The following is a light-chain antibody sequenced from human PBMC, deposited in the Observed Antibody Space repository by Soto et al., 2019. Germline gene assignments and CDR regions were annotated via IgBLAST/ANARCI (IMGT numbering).Light chain of an antibody. Sequence: EIVLTQSPGTLSLSPGERATLSCRASEFLSSSYLVWYQQKPGQAPRLLIYAASRMPTGIPDRFSGSGSATEYTLTINTVEPEDFAVYYCQQQGTFGQGTKLEIK. CDR2: AAS. CDR3: QQQGT. J-gene: IGKJ2*01. CDR1: EFLSSSY. V-gene: IGKV3-20*01.